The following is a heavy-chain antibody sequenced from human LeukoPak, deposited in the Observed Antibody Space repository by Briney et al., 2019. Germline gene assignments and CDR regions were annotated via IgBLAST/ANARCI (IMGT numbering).Heavy chain of an antibody. D-gene: IGHD3-22*01. Sequence: GESLKISCNGSGYSFTSYWIGWVRQMPGKGLEWMGIIYPGDSDTRYSPSFQGQVTISADKSISTAYLQWSSLKASDTAMYYCARPLYYYDSSGYYLDAFDIWGQGTMVTVSS. J-gene: IGHJ3*02. CDR3: ARPLYYYDSSGYYLDAFDI. CDR1: GYSFTSYW. V-gene: IGHV5-51*01. CDR2: IYPGDSDT.